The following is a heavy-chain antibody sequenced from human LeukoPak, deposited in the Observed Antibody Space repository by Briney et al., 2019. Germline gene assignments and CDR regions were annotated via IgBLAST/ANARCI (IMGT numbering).Heavy chain of an antibody. CDR1: GYSISSGYY. CDR3: ARVNYYGSGSYLDY. V-gene: IGHV4-38-2*01. D-gene: IGHD3-10*01. Sequence: SETLSLTCAVSGYSISSGYYWGWIRQPPGKGLEWIGSIYHSGSTYYNPSLKSRVTISVDTSKNQFSLELSSVTAADTAVYYCARVNYYGSGSYLDYWGQGTLVAVSS. J-gene: IGHJ4*02. CDR2: IYHSGST.